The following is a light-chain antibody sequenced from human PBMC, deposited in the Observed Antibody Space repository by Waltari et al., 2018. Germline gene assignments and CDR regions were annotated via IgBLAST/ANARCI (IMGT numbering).Light chain of an antibody. CDR3: CSYAGLGTYV. J-gene: IGLJ1*01. Sequence: QSALTQPASVSGPPGQSITIPCTGTTSDVGNYDLASWYQHHPGKAPKLLICEVIKRPSGVSSRFSGSKSGSTASLTISGLQPDDEADYYCCSYAGLGTYVFGSGTKVTVL. V-gene: IGLV2-23*02. CDR2: EVI. CDR1: TSDVGNYDL.